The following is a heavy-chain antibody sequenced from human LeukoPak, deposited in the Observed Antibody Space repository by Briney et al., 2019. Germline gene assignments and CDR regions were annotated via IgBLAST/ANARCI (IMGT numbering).Heavy chain of an antibody. CDR1: GYTFTSYG. Sequence: ASVKVSCKASGYTFTSYGISWVRQAPGQGLEWMGWISAYNGNTNYAQKLQGRVTMTTDTSTSTAYMELRSLGSDDTAVYYCAREGPVVVVAATAPGAFDIWGQGTMVTVSS. V-gene: IGHV1-18*01. J-gene: IGHJ3*02. CDR2: ISAYNGNT. CDR3: AREGPVVVVAATAPGAFDI. D-gene: IGHD2-15*01.